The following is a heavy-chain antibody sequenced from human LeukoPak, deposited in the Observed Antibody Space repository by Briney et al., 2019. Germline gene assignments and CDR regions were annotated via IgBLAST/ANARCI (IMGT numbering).Heavy chain of an antibody. Sequence: GGSLRLSCTASGFTLSSYEMSWIRQAPGKGLVWVSRINSDGSSTTYADSVKGRFTISRDNAKNTLYLQMNSLRVEDTAIYYCARGGSCSGGNCKYTRKEIDYWGQGTLVTVSS. J-gene: IGHJ4*02. CDR1: GFTLSSYE. CDR3: ARGGSCSGGNCKYTRKEIDY. CDR2: INSDGSST. V-gene: IGHV3-74*01. D-gene: IGHD2-15*01.